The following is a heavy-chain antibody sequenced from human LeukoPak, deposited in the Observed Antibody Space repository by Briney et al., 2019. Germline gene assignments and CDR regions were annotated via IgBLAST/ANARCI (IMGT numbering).Heavy chain of an antibody. CDR3: AREEYYYGSGRWFDP. V-gene: IGHV4-34*01. D-gene: IGHD3-10*01. CDR1: GGSFSGYY. CDR2: INHSGST. J-gene: IGHJ5*02. Sequence: SETLSLTCAVYGGSFSGYYWSWIRQPPGKGLEWIGEINHSGSTNYNPSLESRVTISVDTSKNQFSLKLSSVTAADTAVYYCAREEYYYGSGRWFDPWGQGTLVTVSS.